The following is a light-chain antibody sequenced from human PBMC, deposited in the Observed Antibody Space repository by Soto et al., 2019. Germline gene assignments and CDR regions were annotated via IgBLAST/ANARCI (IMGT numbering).Light chain of an antibody. CDR3: QQYGSTPLT. CDR1: QSVSNNY. CDR2: GAT. Sequence: EMVLTQSPGTLSLSPGERATLSCRASQSVSNNYLAWYQQKPGQAPRLLIYGATSRAIGIPDRFSGSTSGTEYSLTIIRLEPEDFAVYYCQQYGSTPLTFGGGTKVDI. V-gene: IGKV3-20*01. J-gene: IGKJ4*01.